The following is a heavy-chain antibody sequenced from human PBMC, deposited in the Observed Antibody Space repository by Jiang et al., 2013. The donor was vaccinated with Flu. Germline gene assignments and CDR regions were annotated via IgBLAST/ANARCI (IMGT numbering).Heavy chain of an antibody. J-gene: IGHJ6*02. CDR1: GGSITSHY. CDR3: AREGGGSLI. D-gene: IGHD1-26*01. Sequence: GLVKPSETLSLTCTVSGGSITSHYWAWIRQSPEKRLEWIGYAHFGGDTFYNPSLKSRVTISVDTSKNQFSLDLKSVTAADTATYYCAREGGGSLIWGQGTTVAVSS. CDR2: AHFGGDT. V-gene: IGHV4-59*11.